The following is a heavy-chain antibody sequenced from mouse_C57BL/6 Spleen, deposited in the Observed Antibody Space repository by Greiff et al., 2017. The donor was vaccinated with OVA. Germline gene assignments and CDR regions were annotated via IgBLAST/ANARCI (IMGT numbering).Heavy chain of an antibody. Sequence: EVNVVESGGGLVKPGGSLKLSCAASGFTFSSYAMSWVRQTPEKRLEWVATISDGGSYTYYPDNVKGRFTISRDNAKNNLYLQMSHLKSEDTAMYYCARGTLHYYAMDYWGQGTSVTVSS. V-gene: IGHV5-4*03. CDR1: GFTFSSYA. CDR2: ISDGGSYT. J-gene: IGHJ4*01. CDR3: ARGTLHYYAMDY.